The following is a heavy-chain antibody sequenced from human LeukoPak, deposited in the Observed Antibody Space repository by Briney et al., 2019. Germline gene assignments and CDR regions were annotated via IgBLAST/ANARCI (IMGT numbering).Heavy chain of an antibody. CDR2: IYYSGST. V-gene: IGHV4-39*07. CDR1: GGSISSSSYY. D-gene: IGHD3-22*01. CDR3: ARGGAPPSSEVVVITVTGYYFDY. J-gene: IGHJ4*02. Sequence: PSETLSLTCTVSGGSISSSSYYWGWIRQPPGKGLEWIGSIYYSGSTYYNPSLKSRVTISVDTSKNQFSLKLSSVTAADTAVYYCARGGAPPSSEVVVITVTGYYFDYWGQGTLVTVSS.